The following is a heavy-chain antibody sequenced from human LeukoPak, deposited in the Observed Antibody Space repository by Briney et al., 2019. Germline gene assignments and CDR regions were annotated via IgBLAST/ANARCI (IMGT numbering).Heavy chain of an antibody. CDR2: ISSSGSTI. V-gene: IGHV3-11*01. CDR1: GFTFSDYY. CDR3: ASAATTEYFQH. D-gene: IGHD2-15*01. Sequence: GGSLRLSCAAFGFTFSDYYMSWIRQAPGKGLEWVSYISSSGSTIYYADSVKGRFTISRDNAKNSLYLQMNSLRAEDTAVYYCASAATTEYFQHWGQGTLVTVSS. J-gene: IGHJ1*01.